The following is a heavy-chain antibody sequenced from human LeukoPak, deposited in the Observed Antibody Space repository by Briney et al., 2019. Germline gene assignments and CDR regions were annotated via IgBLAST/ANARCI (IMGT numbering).Heavy chain of an antibody. J-gene: IGHJ4*02. CDR3: ARGVSDSSGYRDY. CDR1: GGSISSYY. D-gene: IGHD3-22*01. V-gene: IGHV4-59*01. Sequence: SETLSLTCTVSGGSISSYYWSWIRQPPGKGLEWIGYIYYSGSTNYNPSLKSRVTISVDTSKNQFSLKLSSVTAADTAVYYCARGVSDSSGYRDYWGQGTLVTVSS. CDR2: IYYSGST.